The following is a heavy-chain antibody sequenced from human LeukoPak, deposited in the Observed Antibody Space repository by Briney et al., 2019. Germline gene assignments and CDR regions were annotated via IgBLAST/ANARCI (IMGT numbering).Heavy chain of an antibody. V-gene: IGHV4-34*01. CDR2: INHSGST. J-gene: IGHJ4*02. CDR3: VSSGGSYSDY. D-gene: IGHD1-26*01. Sequence: SETLSLTCAVYGGSFSGYYWSWIRQPPGKGLEWIGEINHSGSTNYNPSLKSRVTISVDTSKNQFSLKLSSVTAADTAVYYCVSSGGSYSDYWGQGTLVTVSS. CDR1: GGSFSGYY.